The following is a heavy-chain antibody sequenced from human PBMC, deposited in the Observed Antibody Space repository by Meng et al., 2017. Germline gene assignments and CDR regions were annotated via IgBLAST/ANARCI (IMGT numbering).Heavy chain of an antibody. CDR1: GGSISRSNW. V-gene: IGHV4-4*02. CDR3: ARAGVGYYDSSGPYSY. Sequence: QGQLRESGAGLVKPSGTLSLTCAVSGGSISRSNWWSWVRQPPGKGLEWIGEIYHSGSTNYNPSLKSRVTISVDKSKNQFSLKLSSVTAADTAVYYCARAGVGYYDSSGPYSYWGQGTLVTVSS. CDR2: IYHSGST. J-gene: IGHJ4*02. D-gene: IGHD3-22*01.